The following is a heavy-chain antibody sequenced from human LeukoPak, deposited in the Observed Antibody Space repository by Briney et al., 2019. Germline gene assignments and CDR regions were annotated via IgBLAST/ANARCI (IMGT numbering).Heavy chain of an antibody. D-gene: IGHD6-19*01. CDR3: ARDQRLAVAGQLDY. J-gene: IGHJ4*02. Sequence: PGGSLRLSCAASGFTFSSYGMHWVRQAPGKGLEWVAVIWYDGSNKYHADSVKGRFTISRDNSKNTLYLQMNSLRAEDTAVYYCARDQRLAVAGQLDYWGQGTLVTVSS. V-gene: IGHV3-33*01. CDR1: GFTFSSYG. CDR2: IWYDGSNK.